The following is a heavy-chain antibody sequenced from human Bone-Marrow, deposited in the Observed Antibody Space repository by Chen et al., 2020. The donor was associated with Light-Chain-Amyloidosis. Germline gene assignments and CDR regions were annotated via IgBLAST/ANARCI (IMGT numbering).Heavy chain of an antibody. CDR1: GLSVFDTY. V-gene: IGHV3-53*01. CDR2: VFSEGST. Sequence: EVQLVESGGGLIRPGGSLRLSCAASGLSVFDTYLTWVRQAPGKGLEWVAAVFSEGSTYNADSVQGRVTVYSDGSTNTLFLERNTLRAEYTAVYWCARDTATQMASTYHGMHVWGQGTTVTVS. CDR3: ARDTATQMASTYHGMHV. D-gene: IGHD2-2*01. J-gene: IGHJ6*02.